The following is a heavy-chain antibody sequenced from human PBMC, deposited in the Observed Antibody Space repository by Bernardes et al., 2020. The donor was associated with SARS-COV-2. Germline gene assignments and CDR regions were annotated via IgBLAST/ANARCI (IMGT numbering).Heavy chain of an antibody. D-gene: IGHD6-6*01. V-gene: IGHV4-34*01. CDR2: ISHSGNT. CDR3: ARVRRGPFGFRLLSARPGWFDP. Sequence: SETLSLTCAVYGGSFSGYYWSWIRQPPGKGLDWIGEISHSGNTNYNPSLMSRVTISVDTSMNQFSLKLSSVTAADTAVYYCARVRRGPFGFRLLSARPGWFDPWGQGTLVTVSP. CDR1: GGSFSGYY. J-gene: IGHJ5*02.